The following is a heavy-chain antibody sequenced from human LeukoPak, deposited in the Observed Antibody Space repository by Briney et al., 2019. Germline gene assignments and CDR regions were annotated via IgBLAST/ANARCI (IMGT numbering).Heavy chain of an antibody. CDR3: ARDDSSGWYHLAY. D-gene: IGHD6-19*01. Sequence: GGSLRLSCAASGLTFSSYSMNWVRQAPGKGLEWVSYISAGSSTIYYSDSVKGRFTISRDNANNSLYLQMNSLRAEDTALYYCARDDSSGWYHLAYWGQGTLVTVSS. CDR1: GLTFSSYS. CDR2: ISAGSSTI. V-gene: IGHV3-48*04. J-gene: IGHJ4*02.